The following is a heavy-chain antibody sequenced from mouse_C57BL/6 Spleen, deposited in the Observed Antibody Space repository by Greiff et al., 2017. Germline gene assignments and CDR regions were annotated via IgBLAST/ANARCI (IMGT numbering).Heavy chain of an antibody. D-gene: IGHD1-1*01. V-gene: IGHV1-64*01. CDR2: IHPNSGST. CDR1: GYTFTSYW. Sequence: VQLQQPGAELVKPGASVKLSCKASGYTFTSYWMHWVKQRPGQGLEWIGMIHPNSGSTNYNEKFKSKATLTVDKSSSTAYMQLSSLTSEDSAVYYCAREGYYGSRCAYWGQGTLVTVSA. CDR3: AREGYYGSRCAY. J-gene: IGHJ3*01.